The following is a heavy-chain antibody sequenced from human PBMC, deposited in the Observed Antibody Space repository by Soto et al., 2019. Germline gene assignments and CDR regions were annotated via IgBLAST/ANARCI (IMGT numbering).Heavy chain of an antibody. J-gene: IGHJ4*02. CDR1: GLTFSSSS. CDR3: AHEGPTVSKRPFDY. Sequence: EVQLLESGGGLVQPGGSLRLSCAASGLTFSSSSMSWVRQAPGKGLEWVSGFSASGGVTYYADSVKGRFTISRDTSKNTLYLQMDSLRAEDTAVYFCAHEGPTVSKRPFDYWGQGTLVTVSS. V-gene: IGHV3-23*01. D-gene: IGHD1-1*01. CDR2: FSASGGVT.